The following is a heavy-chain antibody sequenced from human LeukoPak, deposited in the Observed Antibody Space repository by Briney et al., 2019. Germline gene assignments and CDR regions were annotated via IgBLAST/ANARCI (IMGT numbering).Heavy chain of an antibody. V-gene: IGHV3-9*01. CDR3: AKASRGGYGMDV. D-gene: IGHD3-16*01. J-gene: IGHJ6*02. CDR1: GFTFDDYA. CDR2: ISWNSGSI. Sequence: GGSLRLSCAASGFTFDDYAMHWVRQAPGKGLKWVSGISWNSGSIGYADSVKGRFTISRDNAKNSLYLQMNSLRAEDTALYYCAKASRGGYGMDVWGQGTTVTVSS.